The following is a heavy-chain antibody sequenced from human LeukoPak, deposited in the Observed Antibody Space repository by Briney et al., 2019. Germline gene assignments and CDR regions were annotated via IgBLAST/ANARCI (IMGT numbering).Heavy chain of an antibody. V-gene: IGHV6-1*01. Sequence: SQTLSLTFAFSVYSVSSNSAAWSWIRQSPSKGLEWLGRTYYRSKWYNDYGVSVKSRITINPYTSKNHFYLHLNSVTPEDTALYYCARDTGLDRYFAHLDYWGQGTLVTVSS. D-gene: IGHD3-9*01. CDR2: TYYRSKWYN. J-gene: IGHJ4*02. CDR3: ARDTGLDRYFAHLDY. CDR1: VYSVSSNSAA.